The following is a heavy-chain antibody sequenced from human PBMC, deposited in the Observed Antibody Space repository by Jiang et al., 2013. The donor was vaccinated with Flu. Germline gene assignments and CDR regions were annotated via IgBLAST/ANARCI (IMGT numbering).Heavy chain of an antibody. Sequence: PSLKSRVTISVDTSKNQFSLKLSSVTAADTAVYYCARRETYYYDSSGYYDAFDIWGQGTMVTVSS. J-gene: IGHJ3*02. CDR3: ARRETYYYDSSGYYDAFDI. D-gene: IGHD3-22*01. V-gene: IGHV4-59*01.